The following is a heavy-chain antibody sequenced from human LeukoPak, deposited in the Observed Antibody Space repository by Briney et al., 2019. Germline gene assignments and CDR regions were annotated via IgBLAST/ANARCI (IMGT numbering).Heavy chain of an antibody. V-gene: IGHV4-34*01. CDR3: ARHPMVRGVPYYYYMDV. J-gene: IGHJ6*03. CDR1: GGSFSGYY. CDR2: IYYSGST. Sequence: SETLSLTCAVYGGSFSGYYWSWIRQPPGKGLEWIGSIYYSGSTYYNPSLTSRVTISVDTSKNKFSLKLSSVTAADTAVYYCARHPMVRGVPYYYYMDVWGKGTTVTVSS. D-gene: IGHD3-10*01.